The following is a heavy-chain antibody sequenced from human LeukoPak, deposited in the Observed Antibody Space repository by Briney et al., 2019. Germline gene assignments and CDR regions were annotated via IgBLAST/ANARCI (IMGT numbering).Heavy chain of an antibody. V-gene: IGHV4-30-2*01. CDR2: IYHSGST. J-gene: IGHJ4*02. CDR3: ARANSGSSPFDY. CDR1: GGSISSGGYS. Sequence: SQTLSLTCAVSGGSISSGGYSWSWIRQPPGKGLEWIGYIYHSGSTYYNPSLKSRVTISVDRSKNQFSLKLSSVTAADTAVYYCARANSGSSPFDYWGQGTLVTVS. D-gene: IGHD1-26*01.